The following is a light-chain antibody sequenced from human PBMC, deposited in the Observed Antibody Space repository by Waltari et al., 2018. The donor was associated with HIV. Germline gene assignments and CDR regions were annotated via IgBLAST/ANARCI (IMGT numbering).Light chain of an antibody. CDR2: EVY. V-gene: IGLV2-8*01. J-gene: IGLJ2*01. Sequence: QSALTQPPTASGSPGPSVTISCSGTSNDAGPYSYVSGYQQHPDKTPRLIIYEVYKRPSGVPDRFSGSKSGNTASLTVSGLQAEDEADYYCTSYAGSDNLMLFGGGTKVTVL. CDR1: SNDAGPYSY. CDR3: TSYAGSDNLML.